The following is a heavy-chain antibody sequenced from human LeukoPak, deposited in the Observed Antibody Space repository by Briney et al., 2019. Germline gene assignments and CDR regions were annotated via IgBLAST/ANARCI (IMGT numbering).Heavy chain of an antibody. CDR2: ISGSGGST. CDR1: GFTFSSYA. J-gene: IGHJ4*02. V-gene: IGHV3-23*01. Sequence: GGSLRLSCAASGFTFSSYAMSWVRQAPGKGLEWVSAISGSGGSTYYADSVKGRFTISRDNSKNTLYPQMNSLRAEDTAVYYCAKDRRAGSTSFDYWGQGTLVTVSS. D-gene: IGHD6-6*01. CDR3: AKDRRAGSTSFDY.